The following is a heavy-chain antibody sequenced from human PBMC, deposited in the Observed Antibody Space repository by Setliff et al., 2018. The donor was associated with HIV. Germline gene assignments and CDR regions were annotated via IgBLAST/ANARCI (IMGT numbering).Heavy chain of an antibody. Sequence: SETLSLTCTVSGGSISNYYWSWIRQPPGKGLEWIGYIYTSGSTNYNPSLKSRVTISVDTSKNQFSLKLSSVTAADTAVYYCARSSSSWSGWFDPWGQGTLVTVSS. CDR3: ARSSSSWSGWFDP. CDR1: GGSISNYY. V-gene: IGHV4-4*09. CDR2: IYTSGST. J-gene: IGHJ5*02. D-gene: IGHD6-13*01.